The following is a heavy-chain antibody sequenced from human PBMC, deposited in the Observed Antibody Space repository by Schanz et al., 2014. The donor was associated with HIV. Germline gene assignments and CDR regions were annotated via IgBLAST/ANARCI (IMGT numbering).Heavy chain of an antibody. CDR3: ARAERFGELLPNYFDS. Sequence: QVQLQQWGAGLLKPSETLSLRCAVFGGSLSPYYWSWIRQSPGKGPEWIGEISQGGSPNYNPSLESRVPISIDTSKNQFSLTLRSVTAADTAVYYCARAERFGELLPNYFDSWGQGALVIVSS. CDR2: ISQGGSP. CDR1: GGSLSPYY. V-gene: IGHV4-34*02. D-gene: IGHD3-10*01. J-gene: IGHJ4*02.